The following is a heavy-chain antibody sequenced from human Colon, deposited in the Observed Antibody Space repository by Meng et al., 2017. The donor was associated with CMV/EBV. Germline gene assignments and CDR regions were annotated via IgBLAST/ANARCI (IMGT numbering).Heavy chain of an antibody. CDR2: ISWNSGSI. V-gene: IGHV3-9*01. CDR1: GFTFDDYA. Sequence: GGSLRLSCAASGFTFDDYAMHWVRQAPGKGLEWVSGISWNSGSIGYADSVKGRFTISRDNAKNSLYLQMNSLGAEDTAVYFCVREIRRSWFDPWGQGTLVTVSS. CDR3: VREIRRSWFDP. J-gene: IGHJ5*02. D-gene: IGHD1-1*01.